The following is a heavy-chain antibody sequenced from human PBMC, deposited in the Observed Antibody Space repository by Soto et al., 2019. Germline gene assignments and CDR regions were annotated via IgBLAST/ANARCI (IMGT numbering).Heavy chain of an antibody. V-gene: IGHV1-69*13. J-gene: IGHJ5*02. D-gene: IGHD3-22*01. Sequence: GASVKVSCKASGGTFSSYAISWVRQAPGQGLEWMGGIIPIFGTANYAQKFQGRVTITADESTSTAYMELSSLRSEDTAVYYCARDCYPGINSSGKEDPDPRECWFDPWGQGTLVTVSS. CDR2: IIPIFGTA. CDR1: GGTFSSYA. CDR3: ARDCYPGINSSGKEDPDPRECWFDP.